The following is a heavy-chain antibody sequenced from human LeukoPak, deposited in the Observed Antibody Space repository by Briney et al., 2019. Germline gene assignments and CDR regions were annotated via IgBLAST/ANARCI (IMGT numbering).Heavy chain of an antibody. CDR2: ISAYNGNT. CDR3: ARMTVLLWFGEFDN. CDR1: GYTFTGYG. V-gene: IGHV1-18*04. D-gene: IGHD3-10*01. J-gene: IGHJ4*02. Sequence: GASVKVSCKASGYTFTGYGISWVRQAPGQGLEWMGWISAYNGNTNYAQKLQGRVTMTTDTSTSTAYMELRSLRSDDTAVYYCARMTVLLWFGEFDNWGQGTLVTVSS.